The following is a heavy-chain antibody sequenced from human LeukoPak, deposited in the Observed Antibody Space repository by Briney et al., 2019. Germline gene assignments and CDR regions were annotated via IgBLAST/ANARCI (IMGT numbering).Heavy chain of an antibody. CDR1: GFTFSTYN. V-gene: IGHV3-23*01. J-gene: IGHJ6*03. Sequence: GGSLRLSCAASGFTFSTYNMNWVRQAPGKGLEWVSAISGSGGSTYYADSVKGRFTISRDNSKNTPYLQMNSLRAEDTAVYYCARDPHYDILTGYYLGYMDVWGKGTTVTVSS. CDR3: ARDPHYDILTGYYLGYMDV. CDR2: ISGSGGST. D-gene: IGHD3-9*01.